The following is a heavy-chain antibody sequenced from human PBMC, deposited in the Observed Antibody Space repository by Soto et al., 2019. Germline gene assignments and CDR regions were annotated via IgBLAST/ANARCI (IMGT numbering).Heavy chain of an antibody. D-gene: IGHD3-3*02. Sequence: EVQLVESGGGLVQPGGSLRLSCAASGFTFSSYSMNWVRQAPGKGLEWVSYISSSSRTIYYADSVKGRFTISRDHAKNSRYLQMNRLRDEDTAVYYCARERAFWGQGTLVTASS. CDR3: ARERAF. V-gene: IGHV3-48*02. CDR1: GFTFSSYS. J-gene: IGHJ4*02. CDR2: ISSSSRTI.